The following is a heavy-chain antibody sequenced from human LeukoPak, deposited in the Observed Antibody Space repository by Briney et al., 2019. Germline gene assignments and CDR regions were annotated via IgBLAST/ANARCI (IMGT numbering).Heavy chain of an antibody. CDR2: IKQDGSER. D-gene: IGHD3-3*01. J-gene: IGHJ4*02. Sequence: PGGSLRLSCAASGFTFSSYWMNWVRQAPGKGLEWVASIKQDGSERYYVDSVKGRLTISRDNAKNSLYLQMNSLRAEDTAVYYCARERDDYYFDYWGQGTLVTVSS. CDR3: ARERDDYYFDY. V-gene: IGHV3-7*01. CDR1: GFTFSSYW.